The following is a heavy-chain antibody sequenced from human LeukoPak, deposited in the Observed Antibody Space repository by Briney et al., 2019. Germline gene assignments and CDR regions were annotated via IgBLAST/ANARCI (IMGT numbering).Heavy chain of an antibody. CDR1: GGTFSSYA. J-gene: IGHJ4*03. D-gene: IGHD2-2*01. CDR2: IIPIFGTA. V-gene: IGHV1-69*01. Sequence: SVTVSCKASGGTFSSYAISWVRQAPGQGLEWMGGIIPIFGTANYAQKFQGRVTITADESTSTAYMELSSLRSEDTAVYYCARVSCSSTSCYSAWGYFDYWGQGTLVTVSS. CDR3: ARVSCSSTSCYSAWGYFDY.